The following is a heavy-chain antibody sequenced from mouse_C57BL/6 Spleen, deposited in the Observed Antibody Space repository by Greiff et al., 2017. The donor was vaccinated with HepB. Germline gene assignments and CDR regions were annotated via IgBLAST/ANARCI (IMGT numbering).Heavy chain of an antibody. V-gene: IGHV1-52*01. Sequence: VKLQQPGAELVRPGSSVKLSCKASGYTFTSYWMHWVKQRPIQGLEWIGNIDPSDSETHYNQKFKDKATLTVDKSSSTAYMQLSSLTSEDSAVYYCARGDGYYVAMDYWGQGTSVTVSS. J-gene: IGHJ4*01. CDR1: GYTFTSYW. CDR2: IDPSDSET. D-gene: IGHD2-3*01. CDR3: ARGDGYYVAMDY.